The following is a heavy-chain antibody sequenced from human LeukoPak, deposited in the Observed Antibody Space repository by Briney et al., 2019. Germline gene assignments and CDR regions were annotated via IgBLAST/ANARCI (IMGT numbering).Heavy chain of an antibody. J-gene: IGHJ4*02. V-gene: IGHV3-33*01. CDR3: ARASGPFDY. CDR1: GFMFSVYG. D-gene: IGHD3-10*01. Sequence: GRSLRLSCVASGFMFSVYGMHWVRQAPGKGLKWVAVIWNDGSNKYYADSVKGRFTISRDNSKNTLYLQMNSLRAEDTAVYSCARASGPFDYWGQGTLVTVSS. CDR2: IWNDGSNK.